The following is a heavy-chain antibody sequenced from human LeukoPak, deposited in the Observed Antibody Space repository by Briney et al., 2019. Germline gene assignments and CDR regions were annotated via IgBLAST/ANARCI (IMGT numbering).Heavy chain of an antibody. D-gene: IGHD3-10*01. V-gene: IGHV3-30*03. J-gene: IGHJ6*02. CDR2: ISYDGSNK. CDR3: ALLWFGDGYYYYGMDV. Sequence: HPGRSLRLSCAASGFTFSSYGMHWVRQAPGKGLEWVAVISYDGSNKYYADSVKGRFTISRDSSKNTLYLQMNSLRAEDTAVYYCALLWFGDGYYYYGMDVWGQGTTVTVSS. CDR1: GFTFSSYG.